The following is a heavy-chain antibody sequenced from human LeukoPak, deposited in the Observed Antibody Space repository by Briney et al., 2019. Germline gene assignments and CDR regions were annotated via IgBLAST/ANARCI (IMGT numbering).Heavy chain of an antibody. CDR3: AKTHFVDIVATDEYYFDY. V-gene: IGHV3-30*18. Sequence: GGSLRLSCAASGFTFSSYGMHWVLQAPGKGLEWVAVISYDGSNKYYADSVKGRFTISRDNSKNTLYLQMNSLRAEDTAVYYCAKTHFVDIVATDEYYFDYWGQGTLVTVSS. D-gene: IGHD5-12*01. CDR1: GFTFSSYG. CDR2: ISYDGSNK. J-gene: IGHJ4*02.